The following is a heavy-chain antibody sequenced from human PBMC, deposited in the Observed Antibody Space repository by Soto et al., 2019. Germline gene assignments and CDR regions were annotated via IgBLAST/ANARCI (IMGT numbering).Heavy chain of an antibody. CDR2: IKKDGSEN. Sequence: GGSLRLSCTASGFTFSNYRMTWVRQAPGKGLEWVANIKKDGSENNYVDSVKGRFTISRDNSKNTLYLQMNSLRAEDTAVYYCAKSGMGDRPFRYFDYWGQGTLVTVSS. CDR3: AKSGMGDRPFRYFDY. J-gene: IGHJ4*02. CDR1: GFTFSNYR. D-gene: IGHD3-16*01. V-gene: IGHV3-7*03.